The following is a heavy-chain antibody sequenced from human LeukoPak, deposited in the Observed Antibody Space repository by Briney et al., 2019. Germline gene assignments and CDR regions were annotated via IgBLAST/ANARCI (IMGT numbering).Heavy chain of an antibody. Sequence: GRSLRLSCAASGFTFSSYAMHWVRQAPGKGLEWVAVISYDGSNKYYADSVKGRFTIPRDNSKNTLYLQMNSLRAEDTAVYYCARDPTRGYDILTGLSPWGQGTLVTVSS. CDR1: GFTFSSYA. CDR2: ISYDGSNK. V-gene: IGHV3-30*04. CDR3: ARDPTRGYDILTGLSP. J-gene: IGHJ5*02. D-gene: IGHD3-9*01.